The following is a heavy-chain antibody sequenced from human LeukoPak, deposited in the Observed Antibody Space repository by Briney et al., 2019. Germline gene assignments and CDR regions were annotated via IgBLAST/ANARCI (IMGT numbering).Heavy chain of an antibody. CDR1: GGSISSYY. V-gene: IGHV4-59*12. D-gene: IGHD5-24*01. Sequence: SETLSLTCTVSGGSISSYYWSWIRQPPGKGLEWIWYIYCSGSTNYNPSLKSRVTISVDTSKNQFSLKLSSVTAADTAVYYCARDRTPLWLQPENAHPVYFDYWGQGTLVTVSS. CDR3: ARDRTPLWLQPENAHPVYFDY. J-gene: IGHJ4*02. CDR2: IYCSGST.